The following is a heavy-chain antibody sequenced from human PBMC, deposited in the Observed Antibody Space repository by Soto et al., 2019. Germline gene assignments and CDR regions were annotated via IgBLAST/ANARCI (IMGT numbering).Heavy chain of an antibody. CDR3: AREKAVSGYSYGYWVDY. CDR1: GFTFSSYE. Sequence: EVQVVESGGGLVQPGGSLRLSCAASGFTFSSYEMNWVRQAPGKGLEWVSYISSSGSTIYYADSVKGRFTISRDNAKNSLYLQMNSLRAEDTAVYYCAREKAVSGYSYGYWVDYWGQGTLVTVSS. D-gene: IGHD5-18*01. V-gene: IGHV3-48*03. CDR2: ISSSGSTI. J-gene: IGHJ4*02.